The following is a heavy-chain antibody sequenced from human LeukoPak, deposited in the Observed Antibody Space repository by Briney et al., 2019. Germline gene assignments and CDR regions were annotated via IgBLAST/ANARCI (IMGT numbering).Heavy chain of an antibody. J-gene: IGHJ4*02. Sequence: GGSLRLSCAASGFTFSSYAMSWVRQAPGKGLEWVSAISGSGGSTYYADSVKGRFTISRDNSKNTLYLQMNSLRAEDTAIYYCAKGDDFWSGYYYYWGQGTLVTVSS. CDR2: ISGSGGST. D-gene: IGHD3-3*01. CDR1: GFTFSSYA. CDR3: AKGDDFWSGYYYY. V-gene: IGHV3-23*01.